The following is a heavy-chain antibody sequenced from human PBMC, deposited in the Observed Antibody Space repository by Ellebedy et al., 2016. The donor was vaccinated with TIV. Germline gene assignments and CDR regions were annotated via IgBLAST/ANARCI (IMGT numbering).Heavy chain of an antibody. CDR1: GYTFTTYA. CDR3: ARDLTAMVTMTY. CDR2: ISPYDDNT. J-gene: IGHJ4*02. D-gene: IGHD5-18*01. Sequence: AASVKVSCKASGYTFTTYAITWVRQAPGQGLEWMGRISPYDDNTNYAQEFQGRVTMTTDTSTTTAYMELSSLRSDDTAVYYCARDLTAMVTMTYWGQGTLVTVSS. V-gene: IGHV1-18*01.